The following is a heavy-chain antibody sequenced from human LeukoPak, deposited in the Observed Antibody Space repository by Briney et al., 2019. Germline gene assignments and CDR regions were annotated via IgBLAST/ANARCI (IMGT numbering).Heavy chain of an antibody. CDR3: ARGYCSSTSCYAGDY. D-gene: IGHD2-2*01. CDR2: IKSDGITI. J-gene: IGHJ4*02. Sequence: GGSLRLSCAASGFTFNSYWMSWVRQAPGKGLVWVSRIKSDGITITYADSVKGRFTISRDNSKNTLYLQMNSLRAEDTAVYYCARGYCSSTSCYAGDYWGQGTLVTVSS. CDR1: GFTFNSYW. V-gene: IGHV3-74*01.